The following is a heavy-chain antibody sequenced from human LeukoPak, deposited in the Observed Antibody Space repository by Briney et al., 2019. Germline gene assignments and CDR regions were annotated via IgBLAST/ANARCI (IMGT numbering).Heavy chain of an antibody. V-gene: IGHV3-53*01. Sequence: GGSLRLSCAASGFSVSSIYMSWVRQAPGKGLEWVSVIYSGGSTYYADSARGRFTISRDNSKNTLYLQMNSLRVEDTAVYYCARDMGFGDLMGYWGQGTLVTVSS. J-gene: IGHJ4*02. CDR1: GFSVSSIY. D-gene: IGHD3-10*01. CDR2: IYSGGST. CDR3: ARDMGFGDLMGY.